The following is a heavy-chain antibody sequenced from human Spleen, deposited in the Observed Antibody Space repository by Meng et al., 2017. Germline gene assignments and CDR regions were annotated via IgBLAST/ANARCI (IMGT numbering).Heavy chain of an antibody. J-gene: IGHJ3*02. Sequence: GESLKISCAASGFTFSDYWMHWVRQAPGQGLVWVSRISSDGSNTNYADSVKGRFTISRDNAKNTLHLQMNSLRAEDTAVYYCARARSGAFDIWGQGTMVTVSS. CDR3: ARARSGAFDI. V-gene: IGHV3-74*01. CDR1: GFTFSDYW. D-gene: IGHD3-10*01. CDR2: ISSDGSNT.